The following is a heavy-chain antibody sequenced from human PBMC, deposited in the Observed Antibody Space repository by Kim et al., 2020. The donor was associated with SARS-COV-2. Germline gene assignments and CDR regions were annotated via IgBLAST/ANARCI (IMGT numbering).Heavy chain of an antibody. V-gene: IGHV3-30*18. CDR1: GFTFSSYG. Sequence: GGSLRLSCAASGFTFSSYGMHWVRQAPGKGLEWVAVISYDGSNKYYADSVKGRFTISRDNSKNTLYLQMNSLRAEDTAVYYCAKDLYSSGGYVQWFDPGGRGKLVTVSS. J-gene: IGHJ5*02. CDR3: AKDLYSSGGYVQWFDP. CDR2: ISYDGSNK. D-gene: IGHD6-19*01.